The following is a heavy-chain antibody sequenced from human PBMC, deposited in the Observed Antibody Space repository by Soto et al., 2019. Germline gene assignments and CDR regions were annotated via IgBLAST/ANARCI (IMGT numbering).Heavy chain of an antibody. CDR1: GLSFGSRA. D-gene: IGHD3-10*01. CDR3: ARGSTDSYPGSRIFDF. J-gene: IGHJ4*02. CDR2: ITDTGGDA. V-gene: IGHV3-23*01. Sequence: GSLRLCCVASGLSFGSRAMSWVRQAPGEGLQWVSTITDTGGDAKYADSVRGRFVISRDNSKKILYLQMTSLTAEDSAMYFCARGSTDSYPGSRIFDFWGRGTLVTAPQ.